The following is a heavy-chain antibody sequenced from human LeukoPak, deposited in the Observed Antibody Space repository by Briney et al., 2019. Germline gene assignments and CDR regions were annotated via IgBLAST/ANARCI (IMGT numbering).Heavy chain of an antibody. CDR3: AKDLSRVVGATLDY. V-gene: IGHV3-23*01. CDR1: GFTFNSCA. CDR2: ISGSGGAT. Sequence: PGGSLRLSCAASGFTFNSCAMSWVRQAPGKGLEWVSAISGSGGATYYAVSVKGRFTISRDNSKNTLYLQMNSLRAEDTAVYYCAKDLSRVVGATLDYWGQGTLVTVSS. J-gene: IGHJ4*02. D-gene: IGHD1-26*01.